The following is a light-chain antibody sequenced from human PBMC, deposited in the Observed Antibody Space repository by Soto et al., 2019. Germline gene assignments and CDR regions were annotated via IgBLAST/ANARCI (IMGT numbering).Light chain of an antibody. CDR2: AAY. V-gene: IGKV1-6*01. CDR1: QDIGNK. CDR3: LQDYNYAWT. Sequence: ASQMTQSPSSLSAAVGDRVTITGRASQDIGNKLGWFQQKPGKAPELLIYAAYNLQSGVPSRFSGSRSGTDFTLTIRSLQPEDFATYYCLQDYNYAWTFGQGTKVDIK. J-gene: IGKJ1*01.